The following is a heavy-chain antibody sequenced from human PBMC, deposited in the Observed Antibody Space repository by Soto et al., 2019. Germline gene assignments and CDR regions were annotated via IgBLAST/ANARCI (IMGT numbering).Heavy chain of an antibody. CDR2: ISYDGSNK. CDR1: GFIFSSFG. D-gene: IGHD5-12*01. Sequence: QVQLVESGGSMVQPGRSLRLSSAASGFIFSSFGMHWVRQAPGKGLEWVAVISYDGSNKFYADSVKGRFTISRDNSKNTLYLQINSLRPEDMALYYCAKENPTTDANYYYFGMDVWGQGTTVTISS. V-gene: IGHV3-30*18. CDR3: AKENPTTDANYYYFGMDV. J-gene: IGHJ6*02.